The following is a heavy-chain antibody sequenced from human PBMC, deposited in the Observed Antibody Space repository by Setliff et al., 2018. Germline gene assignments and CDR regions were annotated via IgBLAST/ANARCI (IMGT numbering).Heavy chain of an antibody. CDR1: GFTVSSNY. CDR2: IYSGTGT. J-gene: IGHJ6*02. D-gene: IGHD6-13*01. V-gene: IGHV3-66*01. CDR3: ARDQVYGSSWYYYYYGMDV. Sequence: QSGGSLRLSCAASGFTVSSNYMSWVRQAPGKGLEWVSLIYSGTGTYYADFVKGRFTISRDNAKNSLYLQMNSLRDEDTAVYYCARDQVYGSSWYYYYYGMDVWGQGTTVTVSS.